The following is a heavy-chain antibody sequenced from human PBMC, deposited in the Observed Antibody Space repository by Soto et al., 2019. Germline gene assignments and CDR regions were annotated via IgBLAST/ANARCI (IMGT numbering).Heavy chain of an antibody. CDR3: ASERDSSGYYFDY. CDR1: GYTFTSYA. Sequence: ASVKVSCKASGYTFTSYAMHWVRQAPGQRLERMGWINAGNGNTKYSQKFQGRVTITRDTSASTAYMELSSLRSVDTAVYYCASERDSSGYYFDYWGQGTLVTVSS. D-gene: IGHD3-22*01. CDR2: INAGNGNT. J-gene: IGHJ4*02. V-gene: IGHV1-3*01.